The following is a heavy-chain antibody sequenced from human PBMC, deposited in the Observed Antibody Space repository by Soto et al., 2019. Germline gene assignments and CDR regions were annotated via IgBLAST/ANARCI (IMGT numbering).Heavy chain of an antibody. J-gene: IGHJ4*02. D-gene: IGHD3-10*01. CDR3: TRDSSYYGAGRGVLDY. CDR2: IYSDGGT. V-gene: IGHV3-66*01. CDR1: GFTVGTNY. Sequence: EVQLVESGGGLVQPGGSLRLSCAVSGFTVGTNYVSWVRLAPGKGLEWVSVIYSDGGTYYADSVKGRFTISRDTFKNVVNLQMSSLRADDTAVYFCTRDSSYYGAGRGVLDYWGQGTLVTVSS.